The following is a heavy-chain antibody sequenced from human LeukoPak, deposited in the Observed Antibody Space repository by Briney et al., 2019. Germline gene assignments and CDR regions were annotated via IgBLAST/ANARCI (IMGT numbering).Heavy chain of an antibody. CDR3: AREVSGYDFEAGVDP. J-gene: IGHJ5*02. CDR1: GYTFTGYY. CDR2: INPNSGGT. V-gene: IGHV1-2*02. Sequence: ASVKVSCKASGYTFTGYYMHWVRQAPGQGLEWMGWINPNSGGTNYAQKFQGRVTMTRDTSISTAYMELSRLRSDDTAVYYCAREVSGYDFEAGVDPWGQGTLVTVSS. D-gene: IGHD5-12*01.